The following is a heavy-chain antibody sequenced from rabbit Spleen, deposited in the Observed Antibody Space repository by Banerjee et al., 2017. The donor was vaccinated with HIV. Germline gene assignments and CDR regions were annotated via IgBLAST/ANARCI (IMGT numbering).Heavy chain of an antibody. CDR3: ARSGDAVYGSGFKL. V-gene: IGHV1S40*01. J-gene: IGHJ4*01. D-gene: IGHD6-1*01. CDR1: GFSFSSYW. CDR2: IYIANVNT. Sequence: QSLEESGGGLVKPGASLTLTCTASGFSFSSYWICWVRQAPGKGLEWIGCIYIANVNTYYASWAKGRATISKTSSTTVFLQMTSLTAADTATYFCARSGDAVYGSGFKLWGQGTLVTVS.